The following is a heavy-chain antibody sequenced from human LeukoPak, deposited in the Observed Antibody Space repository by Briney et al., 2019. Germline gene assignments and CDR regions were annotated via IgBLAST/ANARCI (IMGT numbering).Heavy chain of an antibody. J-gene: IGHJ4*02. V-gene: IGHV3-7*03. Sequence: GGSLRLSCAASGFPFSSYSTTWVRQAPGKGLEWVANIKPDGTTKFYVDSVKGRFTISRDNALNPLYLQMNSLRAEDTAIYYCARSIPYGTTWYGRSDYWGQGTLVTVSS. CDR1: GFPFSSYS. CDR3: ARSIPYGTTWYGRSDY. D-gene: IGHD6-13*01. CDR2: IKPDGTTK.